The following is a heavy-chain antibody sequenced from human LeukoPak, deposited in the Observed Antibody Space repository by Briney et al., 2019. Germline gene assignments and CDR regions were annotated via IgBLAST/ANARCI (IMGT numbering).Heavy chain of an antibody. J-gene: IGHJ4*02. V-gene: IGHV3-30*04. Sequence: GGSLRLSCAASGFTFAHYALHWVRQTPGKGLEWVAVISFDGSYQYYADSVKGRFTISRDNSKNTVYLQTSSLRPEDTAVYFCARDGTYFYGSGTPPFDNWGPGTLVTVTS. D-gene: IGHD3-10*01. CDR2: ISFDGSYQ. CDR3: ARDGTYFYGSGTPPFDN. CDR1: GFTFAHYA.